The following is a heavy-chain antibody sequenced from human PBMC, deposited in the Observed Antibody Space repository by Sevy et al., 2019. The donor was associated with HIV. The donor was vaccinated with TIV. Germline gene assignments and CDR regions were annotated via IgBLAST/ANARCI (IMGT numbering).Heavy chain of an antibody. D-gene: IGHD3-22*01. CDR2: ITDSSNYI. J-gene: IGHJ4*02. CDR1: GFTFSTYN. V-gene: IGHV3-21*01. Sequence: GGSLRLSCAASGFTFSTYNMNWVRQAPGKGLEWVSSITDSSNYIYHADSVKGRFTISRDNAKNSLYLQMNRLRAEDTAVDFCARDRRTLNYYGSSGYYYYFDYWGQGTLVTVSS. CDR3: ARDRRTLNYYGSSGYYYYFDY.